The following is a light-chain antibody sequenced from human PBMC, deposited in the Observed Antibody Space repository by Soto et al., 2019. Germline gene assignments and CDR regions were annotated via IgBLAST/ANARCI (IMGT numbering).Light chain of an antibody. V-gene: IGLV1-40*01. CDR3: QSYDRSLRGVV. Sequence: QSVLTQPPSVSGAPGQRVPISCTGSSSNIGAGYDVHWYQQLPGTAPTLHIYGNSNRPSGVPDRFSGSKSGTSASLAITGLQAEDEADYYCQSYDRSLRGVVFGGGTKLTVL. J-gene: IGLJ2*01. CDR1: SSNIGAGYD. CDR2: GNS.